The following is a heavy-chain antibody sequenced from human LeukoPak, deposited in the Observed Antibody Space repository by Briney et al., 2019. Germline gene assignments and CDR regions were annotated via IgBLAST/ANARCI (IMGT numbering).Heavy chain of an antibody. V-gene: IGHV3-21*01. CDR3: AKGAVGYSYGSLVYYYYYMDV. CDR1: GFTFDSYE. J-gene: IGHJ6*03. D-gene: IGHD5-18*01. Sequence: PGGSLRLSCAASGFTFDSYEMNWVRQAPGKGLEWVSSISSSSSYIYYADSVKGRFTISRDNAKNTLYLQMNSLRAEDTAVYYCAKGAVGYSYGSLVYYYYYMDVWGKGTTVTISS. CDR2: ISSSSSYI.